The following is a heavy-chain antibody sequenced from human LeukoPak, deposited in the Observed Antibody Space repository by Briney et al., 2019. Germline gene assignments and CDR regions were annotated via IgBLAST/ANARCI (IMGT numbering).Heavy chain of an antibody. CDR2: IIPIFGTA. Sequence: SLKVSCKASGGTFSSYAISWVRQAPGQGLEWIGRIIPIFGTANYAQKFQGRVSITTDESTSTAYMELSSLRSEDTAVYYCARSKRGRYYYYYYMDVWGKGTTVTVSS. D-gene: IGHD3-10*01. CDR3: ARSKRGRYYYYYYMDV. CDR1: GGTFSSYA. V-gene: IGHV1-69*05. J-gene: IGHJ6*03.